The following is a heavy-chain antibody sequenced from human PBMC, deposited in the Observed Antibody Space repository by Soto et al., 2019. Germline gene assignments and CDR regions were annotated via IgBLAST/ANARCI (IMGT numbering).Heavy chain of an antibody. V-gene: IGHV3-30*18. CDR2: ISYDGSNK. CDR1: GFTFSSYG. Sequence: GGSLRLSCAASGFTFSSYGMHWVRQAPGKGLEWVAVISYDGSNKYYADSVKGRFTISRDNSKNTLYLQMNSLRAEDTAVYYCAKDFSSTRPSALDYWGQGTLVTVSS. CDR3: AKDFSSTRPSALDY. J-gene: IGHJ4*02. D-gene: IGHD2-2*01.